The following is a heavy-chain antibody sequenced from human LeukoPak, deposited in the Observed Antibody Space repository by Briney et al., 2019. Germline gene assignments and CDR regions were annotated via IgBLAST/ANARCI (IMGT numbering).Heavy chain of an antibody. Sequence: SETLSLTCAVYGGSFSGYYWSWIRQPPGKGLEWIGYIYYSGSTNYNPSLKSRVTISVDTSKNQFSLKLSSVTAADTAVYYCARQRQESRFLEWFLHHCYFDLWGRGTLVTVSS. CDR3: ARQRQESRFLEWFLHHCYFDL. V-gene: IGHV4-59*08. D-gene: IGHD3-3*01. CDR1: GGSFSGYY. J-gene: IGHJ2*01. CDR2: IYYSGST.